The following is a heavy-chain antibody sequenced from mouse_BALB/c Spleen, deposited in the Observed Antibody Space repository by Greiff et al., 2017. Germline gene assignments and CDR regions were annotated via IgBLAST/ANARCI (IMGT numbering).Heavy chain of an antibody. J-gene: IGHJ2*01. V-gene: IGHV1-9*01. CDR3: ARLYYGNGGYYFDY. Sequence: VQLQESGAELMKPGASVKISCKATGYTFSSYWIEWVKQRPGHGLEWIGEILPGSGSTNYNEKFKGKATFTADTSSNTAYMQLSSLTSEDSAVYYCARLYYGNGGYYFDYWGQGTTLTVSS. D-gene: IGHD2-1*01. CDR2: ILPGSGST. CDR1: GYTFSSYW.